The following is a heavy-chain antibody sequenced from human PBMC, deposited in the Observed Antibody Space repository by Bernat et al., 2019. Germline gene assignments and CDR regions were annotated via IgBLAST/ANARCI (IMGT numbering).Heavy chain of an antibody. CDR3: AKEGYCSGGSCSSSFFY. D-gene: IGHD2-15*01. Sequence: EVQLLESGGGLVQPGGSLRLSCAASGFTFSSYSVSWVRQAPGKGLEWASAISGSGDTPYYADSMKGRFTISRDNSKNTLYLQMNGLRAEDTAIYYCAKEGYCSGGSCSSSFFYWGQGTLVTVSS. J-gene: IGHJ4*02. V-gene: IGHV3-23*01. CDR1: GFTFSSYS. CDR2: ISGSGDTP.